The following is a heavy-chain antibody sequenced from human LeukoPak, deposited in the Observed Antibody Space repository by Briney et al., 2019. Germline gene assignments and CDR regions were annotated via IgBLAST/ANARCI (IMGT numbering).Heavy chain of an antibody. J-gene: IGHJ4*02. V-gene: IGHV3-30*04. Sequence: GRSLRLSCAASGFTFISYAMHWVRQAPGKGLEWVAVISYDGSNKYYADSVKGRFTISRDNSKNSLYLQMNSLRAEDTAVYYCARVRWGSFDYWGQGTLVTVSS. CDR1: GFTFISYA. D-gene: IGHD3-16*01. CDR2: ISYDGSNK. CDR3: ARVRWGSFDY.